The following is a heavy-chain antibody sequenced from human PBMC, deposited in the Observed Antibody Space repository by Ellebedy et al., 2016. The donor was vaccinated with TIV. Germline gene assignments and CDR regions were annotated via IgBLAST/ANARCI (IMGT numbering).Heavy chain of an antibody. CDR2: INTDGSTT. D-gene: IGHD3-16*01. V-gene: IGHV3-74*01. CDR1: GFTFSSYW. Sequence: GGSLRLXXAASGFTFSSYWMHWVRQAPGKGLVWVSRINTDGSTTSYADSVKGRFTISRDNAKNTLYLQMNSLSAEDTAMYYCATYEEEFSAYWPAYYFDNWGQGTLVTVSS. J-gene: IGHJ4*02. CDR3: ATYEEEFSAYWPAYYFDN.